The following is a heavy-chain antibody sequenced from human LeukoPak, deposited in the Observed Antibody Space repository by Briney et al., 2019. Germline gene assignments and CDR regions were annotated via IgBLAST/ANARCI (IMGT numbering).Heavy chain of an antibody. CDR2: IYYSGST. D-gene: IGHD3-22*01. CDR1: GGSISSSSYY. Sequence: SETLSLTCTVSGGSISSSSYYWGWIRQPPGKGLEWIGSIYYSGSTYYNPSLKSRVTISVDTSKNQFSLKLSSVTAADTAVYYCATSSYYDSQGYFDYWGQGTLVTVSS. V-gene: IGHV4-39*07. CDR3: ATSSYYDSQGYFDY. J-gene: IGHJ4*02.